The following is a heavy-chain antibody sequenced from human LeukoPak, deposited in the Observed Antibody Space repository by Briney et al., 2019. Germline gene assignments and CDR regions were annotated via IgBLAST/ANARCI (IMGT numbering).Heavy chain of an antibody. J-gene: IGHJ6*03. D-gene: IGHD5-18*01. CDR1: GGSISSHY. CDR3: ARDRVDTAMVGYYYYYYMDV. V-gene: IGHV4-59*11. CDR2: IYYSGST. Sequence: SETLSLTCTVSGGSISSHYWSWIRQPPGKGLEWIGYIYYSGSTNYNPSLKSRVTISVDTSKNKFSLKLSSVTAADTAVYYCARDRVDTAMVGYYYYYYMDVWGKGTTVTVSS.